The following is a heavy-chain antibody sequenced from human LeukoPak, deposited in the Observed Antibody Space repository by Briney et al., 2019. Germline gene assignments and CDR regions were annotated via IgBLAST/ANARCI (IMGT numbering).Heavy chain of an antibody. CDR2: ISGGST. D-gene: IGHD5-18*01. Sequence: GGSLRLSCAASGFTVSSNEMSWVRQAPGKGLEWVSSISGGSTYYADSRKGRFTISRDNSKNTLYLQMNSLRAEDTAVYYCAKEYGYTYGEFDYWGQGTLVTVSS. V-gene: IGHV3-38-3*01. CDR1: GFTVSSNE. CDR3: AKEYGYTYGEFDY. J-gene: IGHJ4*02.